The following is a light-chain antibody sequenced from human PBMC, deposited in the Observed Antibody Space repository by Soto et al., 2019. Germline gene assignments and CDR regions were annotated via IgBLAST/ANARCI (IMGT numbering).Light chain of an antibody. CDR2: SNN. CDR3: AAWDDSLNGPL. J-gene: IGLJ2*01. V-gene: IGLV1-44*01. Sequence: QSVLTQPPSASGTPGQSVNISCSGSSSNIGRNTVNWYQQVPGTAPKLLLYSNNQRPSGVPDRFSGSKSGTSASLAISGLQSDDEVDYYCAAWDDSLNGPLFGGGTKLTVL. CDR1: SSNIGRNT.